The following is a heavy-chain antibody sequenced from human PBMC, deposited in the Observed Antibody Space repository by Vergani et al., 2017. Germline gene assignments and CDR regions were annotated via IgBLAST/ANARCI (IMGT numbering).Heavy chain of an antibody. CDR2: ISSSSSTI. CDR3: ASSDYYDSSGYLSLAAFDI. Sequence: VQLVESGGGVVQPGRSLRLSCAASGFTFSSYSMNWVRQAPGKGLEWVSYISSSSSTIYYADSVKGRFTISRDNAKNSLYLQMNSLRDEDTAVYYCASSDYYDSSGYLSLAAFDIWGQGTMVTVSS. CDR1: GFTFSSYS. V-gene: IGHV3-48*02. D-gene: IGHD3-22*01. J-gene: IGHJ3*02.